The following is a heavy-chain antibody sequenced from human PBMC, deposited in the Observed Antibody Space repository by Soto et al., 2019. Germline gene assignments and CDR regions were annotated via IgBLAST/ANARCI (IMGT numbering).Heavy chain of an antibody. D-gene: IGHD2-21*02. Sequence: SETLSLTCTVSVGSINSYYWGWIRQPPGKGLEWIGSIYYSGSTYNNPSLRSRVSMFIDTSKDQFSLKLKSVTAADTALYFCARQRTSVVTQAYFDVWGPGSLVTVSS. CDR1: VGSINSYY. CDR3: ARQRTSVVTQAYFDV. V-gene: IGHV4-39*01. CDR2: IYYSGST. J-gene: IGHJ4*02.